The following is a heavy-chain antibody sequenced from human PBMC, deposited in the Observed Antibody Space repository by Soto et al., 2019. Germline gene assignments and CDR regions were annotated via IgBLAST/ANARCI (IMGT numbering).Heavy chain of an antibody. J-gene: IGHJ4*02. CDR3: TRDAYDY. CDR2: IKPDGSGQ. D-gene: IGHD2-21*01. Sequence: EVQLVESGGGLVQPGGSLRLSCAASGFTLKNYWMSWVRQGPGKGLEWVANIKPDGSGQYYVDSVKGRFTISRDNAKNSLYLEMNSLRADDTAVYYCTRDAYDYWGQGTLVTVSS. CDR1: GFTLKNYW. V-gene: IGHV3-7*04.